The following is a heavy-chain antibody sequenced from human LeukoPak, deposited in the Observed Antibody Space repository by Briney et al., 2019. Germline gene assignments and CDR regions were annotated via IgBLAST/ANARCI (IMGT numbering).Heavy chain of an antibody. D-gene: IGHD1-1*01. Sequence: GGSLRLSCAASGFTFSNYGMSWVRQAPGKGLEWVSSISDNSGSTNYADSVKGRFTVSRNNAENTLYLQVNSLRAEDTAVYYCAKDGFNYNSRDNHGFDIGVQGTMVTVSS. CDR3: AKDGFNYNSRDNHGFDI. CDR2: ISDNSGST. V-gene: IGHV3-23*01. CDR1: GFTFSNYG. J-gene: IGHJ3*02.